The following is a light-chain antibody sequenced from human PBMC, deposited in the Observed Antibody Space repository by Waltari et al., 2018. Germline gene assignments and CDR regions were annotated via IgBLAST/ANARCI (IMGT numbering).Light chain of an antibody. Sequence: EIVMTQSPATMYVFPGERATLSCRSSQSIRSNLACYQHKPGRAPRPLIYGASTRATGIPARFSGSGSGTEFTLTISSLQSEDFAVYFCQQYDNWLGTFGQGSKVEIK. CDR2: GAS. J-gene: IGKJ1*01. CDR1: QSIRSN. CDR3: QQYDNWLGT. V-gene: IGKV3-15*01.